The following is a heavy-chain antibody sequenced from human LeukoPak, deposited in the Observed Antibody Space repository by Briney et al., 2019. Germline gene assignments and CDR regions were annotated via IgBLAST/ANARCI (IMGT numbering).Heavy chain of an antibody. D-gene: IGHD2-15*01. V-gene: IGHV4-59*01. CDR1: GGSISRYY. CDR2: IYYSGST. CDR3: ARALGVYCSGGSCPDYYYYYMDV. J-gene: IGHJ6*03. Sequence: PSETLSLTCTVSGGSISRYYWSWIRQTPGKGLEWIGYIYYSGSTNYNPSLKSRVTISVDTCKNQFSLKLSSVTAADTPVYYCARALGVYCSGGSCPDYYYYYMDVWGKGTTVTVSS.